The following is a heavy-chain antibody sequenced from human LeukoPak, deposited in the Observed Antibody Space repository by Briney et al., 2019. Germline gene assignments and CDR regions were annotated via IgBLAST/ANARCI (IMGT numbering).Heavy chain of an antibody. J-gene: IGHJ5*02. Sequence: SETLSLTCAVYGGSFSGYYWSWIRQPPGKGLEWIGEINHSGSTNYNPSLKSRVTISVDTSKNQLSLKLSSVTAADTAVYYCATRTPLQWLRFAKGSWFDPWGQGTLVTVSS. CDR2: INHSGST. CDR1: GGSFSGYY. CDR3: ATRTPLQWLRFAKGSWFDP. D-gene: IGHD5-12*01. V-gene: IGHV4-34*01.